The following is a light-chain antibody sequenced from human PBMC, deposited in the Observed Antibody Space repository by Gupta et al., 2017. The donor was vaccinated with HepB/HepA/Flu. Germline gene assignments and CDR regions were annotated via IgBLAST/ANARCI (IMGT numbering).Light chain of an antibody. V-gene: IGKV3-20*01. Sequence: EIVLTQSPGPTSLSPGESATLSCRASQSVSSSYLAWYQQKPGQAPRLLIYGASSRATGIPYRFSGSGSGTDFTLTISRLEPEDFAVYYCQQYGSSLFTFGPGTKVDIK. J-gene: IGKJ3*01. CDR2: GAS. CDR1: QSVSSSY. CDR3: QQYGSSLFT.